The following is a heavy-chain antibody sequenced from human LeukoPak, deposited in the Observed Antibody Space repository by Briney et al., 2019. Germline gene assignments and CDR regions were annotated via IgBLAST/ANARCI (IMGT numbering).Heavy chain of an antibody. Sequence: SETLSLTCTVSGGSISSYYWSWIRQPPGKGLEWTGYIYYSGNTNYNPSLKSRVTISVDTSKNQFSLKLSSVTAADTAVYYCARGQKSVVVPAALDYWGQGTLVTVSS. CDR1: GGSISSYY. CDR3: ARGQKSVVVPAALDY. J-gene: IGHJ4*02. D-gene: IGHD2-2*01. V-gene: IGHV4-59*01. CDR2: IYYSGNT.